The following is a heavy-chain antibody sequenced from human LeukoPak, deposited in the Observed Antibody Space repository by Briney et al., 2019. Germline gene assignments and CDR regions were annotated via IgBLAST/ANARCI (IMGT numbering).Heavy chain of an antibody. CDR2: ISSSGSTI. J-gene: IGHJ2*01. CDR3: ARDLQQLVTPGWYFDL. V-gene: IGHV3-11*01. Sequence: GGSLRLSCAASGFTFSDSYMSWIRQAPGKGLEWVSYISSSGSTIYYADSVKGRFTISRDNAKNSLYLQMNSLRAEDTAVYYCARDLQQLVTPGWYFDLWGRGTLVTVSS. CDR1: GFTFSDSY. D-gene: IGHD6-13*01.